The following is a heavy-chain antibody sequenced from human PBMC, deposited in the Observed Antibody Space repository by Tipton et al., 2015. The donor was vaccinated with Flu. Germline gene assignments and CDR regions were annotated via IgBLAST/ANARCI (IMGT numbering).Heavy chain of an antibody. Sequence: GLVKPSQTLSLTCTVSGGSIGGDGYFWSWIRQNPGKGLEWIGYIYDSGSPNYNPSLKSLVTISMDTSKNQLSLRLSSVTAADTAIYYCARGGGYYDGSGYAFDYWGPGALVTVSS. CDR1: GGSIGGDGYF. CDR3: ARGGGYYDGSGYAFDY. V-gene: IGHV4-31*01. D-gene: IGHD3-22*01. J-gene: IGHJ4*02. CDR2: IYDSGSP.